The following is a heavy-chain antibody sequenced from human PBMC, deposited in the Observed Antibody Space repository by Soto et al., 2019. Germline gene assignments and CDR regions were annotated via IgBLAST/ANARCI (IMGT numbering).Heavy chain of an antibody. CDR3: ARDLWGYCGADCYPLDV. Sequence: QVRLQESGPGLVKPSETLSLTCTVSGGSISSYYWSWIRQPPGKGLEWIGYMYNTGSTIYNPSLKIRVNISVDTSKNQFSLKLNSVTAADTAVYYCARDLWGYCGADCYPLDVWGQGTTVTVSS. CDR2: MYNTGST. D-gene: IGHD2-21*02. CDR1: GGSISSYY. V-gene: IGHV4-59*01. J-gene: IGHJ6*02.